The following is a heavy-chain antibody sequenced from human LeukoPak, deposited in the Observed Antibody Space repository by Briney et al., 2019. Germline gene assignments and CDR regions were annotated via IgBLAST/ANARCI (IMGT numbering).Heavy chain of an antibody. V-gene: IGHV5-51*01. CDR3: ARRVASSSSRSLDY. CDR1: GYTFTTYW. D-gene: IGHD6-6*01. J-gene: IGHJ4*02. CDR2: IYPGDSDT. Sequence: GESLKISCKGSGYTFTTYWIAWVRQMLGRGLEWMGIIYPGDSDTRYSPSFQGQVTISADKSITTAYLQWSSLKASDTAMYYCARRVASSSSRSLDYWGQGTLVTVSS.